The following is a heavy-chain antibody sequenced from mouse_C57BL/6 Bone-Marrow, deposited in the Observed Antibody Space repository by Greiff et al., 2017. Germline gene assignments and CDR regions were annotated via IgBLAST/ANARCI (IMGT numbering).Heavy chain of an antibody. CDR3: ARCGNYWYFDV. J-gene: IGHJ1*03. Sequence: QVQLKQSGAELVRPGTSVKVSCKASGYAFTNYLIEWVKQRPGQGLEWIGVINPGSGGTNYNEKFKGKATLTADKSSSTAYMQLSSLTSEDSAVYFCARCGNYWYFDVWGTGTTVTVSS. V-gene: IGHV1-54*01. D-gene: IGHD1-1*02. CDR1: GYAFTNYL. CDR2: INPGSGGT.